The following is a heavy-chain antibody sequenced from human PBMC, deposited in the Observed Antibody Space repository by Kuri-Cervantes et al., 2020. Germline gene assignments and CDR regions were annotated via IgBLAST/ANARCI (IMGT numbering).Heavy chain of an antibody. CDR3: ARVGSYYEDAFDI. CDR1: GFTFSSNW. CDR2: IKQDGSER. V-gene: IGHV3-7*01. J-gene: IGHJ3*02. Sequence: GESLKISCAASGFTFSSNWMSWVRQAPGKGLEWVANIKQDGSERHYVDSMKGRFTISRDNAKNSLYLQMNSLRDEDTAVYYCARVGSYYEDAFDIWGQGTMVTVSS. D-gene: IGHD1-26*01.